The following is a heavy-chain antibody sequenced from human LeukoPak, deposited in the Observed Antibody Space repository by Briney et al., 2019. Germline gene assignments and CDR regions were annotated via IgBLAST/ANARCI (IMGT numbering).Heavy chain of an antibody. CDR3: ARGSFGYSYGMDV. CDR1: GFTFSSYS. Sequence: GGSLRLSCAASGFTFSSYSMNWVRQAPGKGLEWVSSISSSSSYIYYADSVKGRFTISRDNAKNSLYLQMNSLRAEDTAAYYCARGSFGYSYGMDVWGKGTTVTVSS. V-gene: IGHV3-21*01. D-gene: IGHD5-18*01. CDR2: ISSSSSYI. J-gene: IGHJ6*04.